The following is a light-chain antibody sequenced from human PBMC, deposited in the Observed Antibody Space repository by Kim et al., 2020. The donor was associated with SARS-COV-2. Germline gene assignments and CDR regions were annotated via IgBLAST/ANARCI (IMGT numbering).Light chain of an antibody. CDR2: GAS. CDR1: RSVSSN. J-gene: IGKJ3*01. CDR3: QQYNNRPFT. V-gene: IGKV3-15*01. Sequence: EIVMTQSPVTLSVSPGERATLPCRASRSVSSNLAWYQQKPGQAPRLLIYGASTRATGIPARCSGSGSGTEFTLTISSLQSEDFAVYYCQQYNNRPFTFGPGAKVDIK.